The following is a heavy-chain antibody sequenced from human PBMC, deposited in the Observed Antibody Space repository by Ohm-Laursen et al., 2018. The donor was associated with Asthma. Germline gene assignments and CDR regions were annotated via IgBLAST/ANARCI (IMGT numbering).Heavy chain of an antibody. CDR2: ISYDGSNK. V-gene: IGHV3-30*18. Sequence: SLRLSCSASGFTFSSYGMHWVRQAPGKGLEWVAVISYDGSNKYYADSVKGRFTISRDNSKNTLYLQMNSLRAEDTAVYYCAKDYIAGRAFDYWGQGTMVAVSS. J-gene: IGHJ3*01. CDR1: GFTFSSYG. CDR3: AKDYIAGRAFDY. D-gene: IGHD1-20*01.